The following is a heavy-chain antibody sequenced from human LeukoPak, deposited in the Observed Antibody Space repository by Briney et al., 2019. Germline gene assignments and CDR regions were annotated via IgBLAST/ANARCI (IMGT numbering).Heavy chain of an antibody. CDR3: ASRDGYNYYANFDY. Sequence: SEPLSLTCTVSGGSISSSSYYWGWIRQPPGKGLEWIGSIYYSGSTYYNPSLKSRVTISVHTSKNQFSLKLSSVTAADTAVYYCASRDGYNYYANFDYWGQGTLVTVSS. CDR2: IYYSGST. D-gene: IGHD5-24*01. J-gene: IGHJ4*02. CDR1: GGSISSSSYY. V-gene: IGHV4-39*07.